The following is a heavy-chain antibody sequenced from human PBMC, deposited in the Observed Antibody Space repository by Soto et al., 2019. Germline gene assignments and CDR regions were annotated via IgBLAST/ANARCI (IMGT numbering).Heavy chain of an antibody. J-gene: IGHJ6*02. V-gene: IGHV3-7*01. CDR3: AMNAISLDV. CDR2: IKQAGSET. CDR1: GFTFSSSW. D-gene: IGHD3-9*01. Sequence: EVQLVETGGGLVQPGGSLRLSCAASGFTFSSSWMTWVRQAPGKGLEWVARIKQAGSETYYVDSVKGRFSISRDNAKNSLFLHMNRLRDDDTGVYYRAMNAISLDVRGQGTTVTVSS.